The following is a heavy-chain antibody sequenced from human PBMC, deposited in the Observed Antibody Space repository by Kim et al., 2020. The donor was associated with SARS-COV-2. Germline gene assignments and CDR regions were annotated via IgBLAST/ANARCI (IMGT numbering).Heavy chain of an antibody. J-gene: IGHJ3*02. D-gene: IGHD1-26*01. Sequence: GMGWVAVISYDGSNKYYANSLKGRFTISRDNSKNTLYLQMNSLRAEDTAVYYCARARSSGSEDAFDIWGQGTMVTVSS. CDR2: ISYDGSNK. V-gene: IGHV3-30-3*01. CDR3: ARARSSGSEDAFDI.